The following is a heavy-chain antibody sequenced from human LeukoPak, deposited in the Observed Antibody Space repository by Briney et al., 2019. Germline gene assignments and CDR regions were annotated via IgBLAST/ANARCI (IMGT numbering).Heavy chain of an antibody. CDR2: IKSYTFGGTT. CDR1: GFTFSSYE. Sequence: GGSLRLSCAASGFTFSSYEMNWVRRAPGKGLEWVAFIKSYTFGGTTEYAASVKGRFTLSRDESKSIAYLQMNSLKIEDTAVYYCTTSLTSGAYIDYWGQGTLVTVSS. CDR3: TTSLTSGAYIDY. V-gene: IGHV3-49*04. J-gene: IGHJ4*02. D-gene: IGHD2-15*01.